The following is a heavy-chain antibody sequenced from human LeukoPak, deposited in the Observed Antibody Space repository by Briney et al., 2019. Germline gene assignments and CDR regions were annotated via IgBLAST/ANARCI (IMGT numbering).Heavy chain of an antibody. Sequence: GGPLRLSCAVSGITLSNYGMSWVRQAPGKGLEWVAGISGSGGGTVYADSVKGRFTISRDNPKNTVYLQMDSLRVEDTAIYYCAKTTTGYSSGRYPAWPIDYWGQGTLVTVSS. D-gene: IGHD2-15*01. CDR2: ISGSGGGT. CDR3: AKTTTGYSSGRYPAWPIDY. V-gene: IGHV3-23*01. CDR1: GITLSNYG. J-gene: IGHJ4*02.